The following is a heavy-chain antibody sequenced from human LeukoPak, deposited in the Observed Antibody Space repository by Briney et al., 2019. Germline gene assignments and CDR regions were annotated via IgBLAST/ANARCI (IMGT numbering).Heavy chain of an antibody. D-gene: IGHD3-10*01. V-gene: IGHV3-7*01. CDR2: IKRDGSEK. J-gene: IGHJ4*02. Sequence: PGGSLRLSCAASGFTFSSYWMSWVRQAPGKGLEWVANIKRDGSEKYYVDSVKGRFTISRDNAKNSLYLQMNSLRAEDTAVYYCEWFREPIDYWGQGTLVTVSS. CDR3: EWFREPIDY. CDR1: GFTFSSYW.